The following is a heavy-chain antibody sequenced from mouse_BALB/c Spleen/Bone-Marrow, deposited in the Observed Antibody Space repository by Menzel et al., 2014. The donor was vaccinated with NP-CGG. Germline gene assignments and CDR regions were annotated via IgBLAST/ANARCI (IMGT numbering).Heavy chain of an antibody. D-gene: IGHD2-3*01. Sequence: VQRVESGAELVRPGASVKLSCKASGYTFSSYWINWVNQRPGQGLEWIGNIYPSDSYTNYNQKFKDKATLTVDKSSSTAYMQLSSPTSEDSAVYYCTRGSYDLDYRGQGTTLTVSS. J-gene: IGHJ2*01. V-gene: IGHV1-69*02. CDR1: GYTFSSYW. CDR3: TRGSYDLDY. CDR2: IYPSDSYT.